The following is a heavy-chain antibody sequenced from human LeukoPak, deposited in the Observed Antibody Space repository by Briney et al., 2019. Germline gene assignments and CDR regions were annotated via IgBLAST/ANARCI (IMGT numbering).Heavy chain of an antibody. Sequence: GGSLRLSCAASGFTFSSYAMSWVRQAPGKGLEWVSAISGSGGSTYYADSVKGRFTISRDNSKNTLCLQMNSLRAEDTAVYYCAKDAYYDFWSGYLVFDYWGQGTLVTVSS. J-gene: IGHJ4*02. D-gene: IGHD3-3*01. CDR3: AKDAYYDFWSGYLVFDY. CDR2: ISGSGGST. CDR1: GFTFSSYA. V-gene: IGHV3-23*01.